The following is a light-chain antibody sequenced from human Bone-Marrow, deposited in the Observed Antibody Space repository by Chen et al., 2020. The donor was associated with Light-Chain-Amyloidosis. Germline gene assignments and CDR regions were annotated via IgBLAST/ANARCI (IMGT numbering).Light chain of an antibody. V-gene: IGLV2-11*01. J-gene: IGLJ1*01. Sequence: QSALTQPHSVSGSPGQSVTISCTGTSSDGGRFDYVSWYQQHPGKAPKVMIYDVSKRPSGVPDRFSGSKSGNTASLTISRLQGEDEADYYCSSYAANYAYVFGAGTKVTVL. CDR2: DVS. CDR3: SSYAANYAYV. CDR1: SSDGGRFDY.